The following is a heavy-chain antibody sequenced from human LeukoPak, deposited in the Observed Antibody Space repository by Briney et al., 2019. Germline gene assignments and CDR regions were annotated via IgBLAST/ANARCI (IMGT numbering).Heavy chain of an antibody. CDR2: NFFHDGTT. CDR1: GGTFSSYA. Sequence: ASVKVSCKASGGTFSSYAISWVRQAPGQGLEWMGINFFHDGTTSNTQKFPGRLTMTRDTSTSTVYMELSSLRSEDTAVYYCARDSGNYHYDMDVRGQGTTVIVSS. CDR3: ARDSGNYHYDMDV. D-gene: IGHD3-10*01. J-gene: IGHJ6*02. V-gene: IGHV1-46*01.